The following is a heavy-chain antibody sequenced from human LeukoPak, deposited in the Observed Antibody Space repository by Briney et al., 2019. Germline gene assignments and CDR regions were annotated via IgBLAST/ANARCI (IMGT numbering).Heavy chain of an antibody. CDR3: AKDQAYCTGGNCYYYFYYLDV. D-gene: IGHD2-15*01. Sequence: GGPLRLSCAASGFTFSSYAMSWVRQAPGKGLEWVSGISGSGGSTYYADSVKGRFTISRDNSKNTLYLQMNSVRAEDTAVYYCAKDQAYCTGGNCYYYFYYLDVWGRGTTVTVSS. V-gene: IGHV3-23*01. CDR1: GFTFSSYA. J-gene: IGHJ6*03. CDR2: ISGSGGST.